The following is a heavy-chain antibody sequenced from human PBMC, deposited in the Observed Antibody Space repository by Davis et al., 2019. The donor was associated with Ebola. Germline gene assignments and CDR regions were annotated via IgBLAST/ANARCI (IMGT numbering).Heavy chain of an antibody. CDR3: ARLGLRGHY. CDR2: IYYSGST. J-gene: IGHJ4*02. Sequence: MPSETLSLTCTVSAGSISSSSYYWGWLRQPPGTGLEWIGRIYYSGSTYYNPSLKSRVTITVDTSKNQFSLKLSSVTAADTSVYYCARLGLRGHYWGQGTLVTVSS. V-gene: IGHV4-39*01. D-gene: IGHD5-12*01. CDR1: AGSISSSSYY.